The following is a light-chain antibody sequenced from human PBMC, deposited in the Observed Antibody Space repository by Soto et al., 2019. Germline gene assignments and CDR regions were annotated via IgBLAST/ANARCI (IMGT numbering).Light chain of an antibody. CDR1: SSDVGGYNY. J-gene: IGLJ1*01. V-gene: IGLV2-11*01. CDR2: DVS. CDR3: CSYAGSYTLYV. Sequence: ALTQPRSVSGSPGQSVTISCTGTSSDVGGYNYVSWYQQHPGKAPKLMIYDVSKRPSGVPDRFSGSKSGNTASLTISGLQAEDEADYYCCSYAGSYTLYVFGTGTKVTVL.